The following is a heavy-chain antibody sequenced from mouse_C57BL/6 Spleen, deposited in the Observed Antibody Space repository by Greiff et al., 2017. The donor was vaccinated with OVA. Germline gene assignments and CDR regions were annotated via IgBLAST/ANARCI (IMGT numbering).Heavy chain of an antibody. Sequence: QVQLQQPGAELVRPGSSVKLSCKASGYTFTSYWMHWVKQRPIQGLEWIGNIDPSDSETHYNQKFKDKDTLTVDKSSSTAYMQLSSLTSEDSAVYYCARLVGLGYFDYWGQGTTLTVSS. J-gene: IGHJ2*01. CDR1: GYTFTSYW. CDR3: ARLVGLGYFDY. V-gene: IGHV1-52*01. CDR2: IDPSDSET. D-gene: IGHD1-1*02.